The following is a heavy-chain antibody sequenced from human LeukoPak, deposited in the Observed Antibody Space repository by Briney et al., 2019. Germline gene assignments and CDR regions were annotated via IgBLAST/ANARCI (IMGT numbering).Heavy chain of an antibody. V-gene: IGHV4-59*08. D-gene: IGHD5-24*01. J-gene: IGHJ5*02. Sequence: PSDTLSLTCTVPSAAISRSYWIWIRQTPGKGLEWIGYISYSGVSTYNPSLGSRVTISRDTSKNEVSLNLSSVTAADTAVYFCARLPEGGYATSLGWLDPWGQGTRVTVSS. CDR1: SAAISRSY. CDR2: ISYSGVS. CDR3: ARLPEGGYATSLGWLDP.